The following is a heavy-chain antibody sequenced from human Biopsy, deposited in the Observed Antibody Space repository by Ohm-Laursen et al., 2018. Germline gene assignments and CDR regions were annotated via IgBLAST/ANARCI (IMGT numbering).Heavy chain of an antibody. CDR3: ARDPIVGSRADGMDV. J-gene: IGHJ6*02. CDR1: GFTFSVYA. D-gene: IGHD1-26*01. CDR2: IWYDGSNE. V-gene: IGHV3-33*01. Sequence: SLRLSCSASGFTFSVYAMHWVRQAPGKGLEWVSIIWYDGSNEYYADSVKGRFTISRDNSKNTVFLQMSSLRAEDTGVYYCARDPIVGSRADGMDVWGQGTPVTASS.